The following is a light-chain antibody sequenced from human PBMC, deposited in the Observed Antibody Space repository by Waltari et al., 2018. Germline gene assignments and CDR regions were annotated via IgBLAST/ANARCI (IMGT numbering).Light chain of an antibody. Sequence: QSALTQPASVSGTPGQSITISCSGTTSDVGSYDLVSWYQQHPGEAPKLLICEVFKRPPDAASRFSGAKSGSPASLTISGLQPEDDADYYCCSSAGRGTYVFGSGTKVTVL. CDR1: TSDVGSYDL. V-gene: IGLV2-23*02. J-gene: IGLJ1*01. CDR3: CSSAGRGTYV. CDR2: EVF.